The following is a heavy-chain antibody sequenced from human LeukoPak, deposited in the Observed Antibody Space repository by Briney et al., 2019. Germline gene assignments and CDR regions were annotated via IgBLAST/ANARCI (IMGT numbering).Heavy chain of an antibody. J-gene: IGHJ4*02. D-gene: IGHD4-17*01. CDR2: INWNGGST. V-gene: IGHV3-20*04. Sequence: GGSLRLSCAASGFTFSSNWMSWVRQAPGKGLEWVSGINWNGGSTGYADPVKGRFTISRDNAKNSLYLQMNSLRAEDTALYYCARGGMTTSTFDYWGQGTLVTVSS. CDR1: GFTFSSNW. CDR3: ARGGMTTSTFDY.